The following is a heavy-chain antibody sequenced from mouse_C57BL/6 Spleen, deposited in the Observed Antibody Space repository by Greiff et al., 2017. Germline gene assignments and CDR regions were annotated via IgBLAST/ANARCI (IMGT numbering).Heavy chain of an antibody. Sequence: SGAELVRPGASVTLSCKASGYTFTDYEMHWVKQTPVHGLEWIGAIDPETGGTAYNQKFKGKAILTADKSSSTAYMELRSLTSEDSAVFYCTRWDYGSSYWGQGTLVTVSA. D-gene: IGHD1-1*01. V-gene: IGHV1-15*01. J-gene: IGHJ3*01. CDR2: IDPETGGT. CDR1: GYTFTDYE. CDR3: TRWDYGSSY.